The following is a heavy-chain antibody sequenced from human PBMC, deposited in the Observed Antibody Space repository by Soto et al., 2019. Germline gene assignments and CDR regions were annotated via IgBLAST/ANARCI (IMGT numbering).Heavy chain of an antibody. CDR1: GASMNSYH. V-gene: IGHV4-4*07. Sequence: ETLSLTCTVSGASMNSYHWSWIRRPAGKGLEWIGHIHSSGSTNYNPSLKSRVTMSVDTSKNQFSLRLMSLTAADTAVYYCARDQGVAAAGITWFDPWGQGSLVTVSS. D-gene: IGHD6-13*01. CDR2: IHSSGST. J-gene: IGHJ5*02. CDR3: ARDQGVAAAGITWFDP.